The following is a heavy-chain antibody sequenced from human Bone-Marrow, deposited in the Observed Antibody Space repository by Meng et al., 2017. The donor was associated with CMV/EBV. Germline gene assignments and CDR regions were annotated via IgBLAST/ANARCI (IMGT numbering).Heavy chain of an antibody. CDR3: ARDFGSGYSGGAFDI. D-gene: IGHD3-22*01. J-gene: IGHJ3*02. V-gene: IGHV3-30-3*01. CDR1: GFTFSSSA. CDR2: ISYNGSNK. Sequence: GGSLRLSCAASGFTFSSSAMHWVRQAPGKGLEWVAVISYNGSNKYYADSVKGRFTISRDNSKNTLYRQMNSLRAEDTAVYYFARDFGSGYSGGAFDIWGQGTRVTVSS.